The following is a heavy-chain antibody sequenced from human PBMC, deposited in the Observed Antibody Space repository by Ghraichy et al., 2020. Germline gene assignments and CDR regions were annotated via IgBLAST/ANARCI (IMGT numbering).Heavy chain of an antibody. J-gene: IGHJ3*02. Sequence: SETLSLTCAVSGGSIINGDYSWSWIRQPPGKGLEWIGYIYHSGTAYYNPSLKSRITMSVDRSKNQFFLKLSSVTAADTAVYYCARVERVIVALDIWGQGKMVTVSS. D-gene: IGHD3-22*01. CDR1: GGSIINGDYS. V-gene: IGHV4-30-2*01. CDR2: IYHSGTA. CDR3: ARVERVIVALDI.